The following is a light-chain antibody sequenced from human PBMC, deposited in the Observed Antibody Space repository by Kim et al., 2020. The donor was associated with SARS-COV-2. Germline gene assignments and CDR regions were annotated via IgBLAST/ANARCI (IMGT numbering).Light chain of an antibody. J-gene: IGLJ2*01. CDR3: CSYAGSVV. V-gene: IGLV2-11*01. CDR1: SRYVGSYNY. CDR2: DVT. Sequence: PGHSVTISCTGTSRYVGSYNYVSSYQQHPGKAPKLIIYDVTKRPSGVPDRFSGSKSGNTASLTISGLQAEDEADYYCCSYAGSVVFGGGTQLTVL.